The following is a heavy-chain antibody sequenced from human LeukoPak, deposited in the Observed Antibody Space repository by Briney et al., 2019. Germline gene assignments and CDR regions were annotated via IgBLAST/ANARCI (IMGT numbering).Heavy chain of an antibody. CDR2: LNPNSDKT. CDR3: ARGGSHRIPIMGGLFDY. CDR1: GYTFANFD. J-gene: IGHJ4*02. V-gene: IGHV1-8*02. D-gene: IGHD3-16*01. Sequence: ASVKVSCKASGYTFANFDIHWVRQAAGQGLEWLGMLNPNSDKTAYAQKFQGRVTMTSDTSSSTAYMELSSLRSDDTAVYFCARGGSHRIPIMGGLFDYRGQGTLFTVSS.